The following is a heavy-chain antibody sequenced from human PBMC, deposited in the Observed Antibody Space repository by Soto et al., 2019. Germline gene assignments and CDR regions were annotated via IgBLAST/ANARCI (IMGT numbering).Heavy chain of an antibody. CDR3: ARVGTYYDFLEWLSRPGHYYYGMDV. CDR1: GFTFSSYG. D-gene: IGHD3-3*01. J-gene: IGHJ6*02. V-gene: IGHV3-33*01. Sequence: QVQLVESGGGVVQPGRSLRLSCAASGFTFSSYGMHWVRQAPGKGLEWVAVIWYDGSNKYYADSVKGRFTISRDNSKNTLYLQMNSLRAEDTAVYYCARVGTYYDFLEWLSRPGHYYYGMDVWGQGTTVTVSS. CDR2: IWYDGSNK.